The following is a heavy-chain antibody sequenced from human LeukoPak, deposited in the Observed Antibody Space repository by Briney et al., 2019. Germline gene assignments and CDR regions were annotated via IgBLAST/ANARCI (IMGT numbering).Heavy chain of an antibody. J-gene: IGHJ6*03. D-gene: IGHD3-3*01. CDR1: GGSISSGSYY. CDR2: IYTSGNT. Sequence: PSETLSLTCTASGGSISSGSYYWSWIRQPAGNGLEWIGRIYTSGNTNYNPSLKSRVTISVDTSKNQFSLKLSSVTAADTAVYYCARRYYDFWSGYLKDYYYMDVWGKGTTVTVSS. CDR3: ARRYYDFWSGYLKDYYYMDV. V-gene: IGHV4-61*02.